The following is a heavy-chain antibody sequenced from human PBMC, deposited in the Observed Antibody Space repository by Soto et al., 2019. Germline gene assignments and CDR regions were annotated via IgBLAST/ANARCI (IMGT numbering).Heavy chain of an antibody. CDR2: IDPSDSYI. CDR1: GYSFTNYW. CDR3: ARHDCSSTRCYNFGMDG. J-gene: IGHJ6*02. Sequence: GESLKISCKGSGYSFTNYWISWVRQMPGKGLEWMGRIDPSDSYIKYSPSFQGHVTISGDNSISTAYLQWSSLKASETAMYYCARHDCSSTRCYNFGMDGWGQGTTVTVSS. D-gene: IGHD2-2*02. V-gene: IGHV5-10-1*01.